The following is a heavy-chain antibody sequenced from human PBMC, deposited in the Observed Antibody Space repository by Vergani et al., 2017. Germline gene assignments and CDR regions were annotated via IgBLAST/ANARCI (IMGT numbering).Heavy chain of an antibody. CDR2: IYTSGST. CDR1: GGSLSSYY. V-gene: IGHV4-4*07. CDR3: ARGIETGLTIVGAASDGMDV. D-gene: IGHD3-3*01. Sequence: QVQLPESGPGLVKPSETLSLTCTVSGGSLSSYYRRWMRQPAGKGLEWIGRIYTSGSTNYNPYLKSRVTMSVDTFKNQFSLKLSSGPDAGTAVYYCARGIETGLTIVGAASDGMDVWGQGP. J-gene: IGHJ6*02.